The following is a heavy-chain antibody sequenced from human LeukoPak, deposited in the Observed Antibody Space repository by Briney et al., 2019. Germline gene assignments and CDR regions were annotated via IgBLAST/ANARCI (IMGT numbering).Heavy chain of an antibody. D-gene: IGHD3-3*01. CDR3: ARTPPGFLEWLYYFDY. V-gene: IGHV3-21*01. CDR2: ISSSSSYI. J-gene: IGHJ4*02. Sequence: GGSLRLSCAASGFTFSSYSMNWVRQAPGKGLEWVSSISSSSSYIYYADSVKGRFTISRDNAKNSLYLQMNSLRAEGTAVYYCARTPPGFLEWLYYFDYWGQGTLVTVSS. CDR1: GFTFSSYS.